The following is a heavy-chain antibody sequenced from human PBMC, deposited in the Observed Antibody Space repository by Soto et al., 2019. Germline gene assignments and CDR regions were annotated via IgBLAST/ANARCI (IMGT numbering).Heavy chain of an antibody. CDR3: ARPPTASIAAPAGYMDV. Sequence: ETLSLTCTVSGGSISSSSYYWGWIRQPPGKGLEWIGSIYYSGSTYYNPSLKSRVTISVDTSKNQFSLKLSSVTAADTAVYYCARPPTASIAAPAGYMDVWGKGTTVTVSS. J-gene: IGHJ6*03. CDR2: IYYSGST. CDR1: GGSISSSSYY. V-gene: IGHV4-39*01. D-gene: IGHD6-6*01.